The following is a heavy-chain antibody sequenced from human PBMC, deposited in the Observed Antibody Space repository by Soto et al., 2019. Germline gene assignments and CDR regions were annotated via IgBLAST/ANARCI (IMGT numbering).Heavy chain of an antibody. V-gene: IGHV3-74*01. D-gene: IGHD2-15*01. J-gene: IGHJ4*02. CDR3: ARISQGTYCRGGNCYSDY. CDR1: GFTLSSYW. CDR2: INGDGIST. Sequence: EVQLVESGGDLVQPGGSLRLSCAASGFTLSSYWMHWVRQDPEKGLVWVSRINGDGISTSYADSVKGRFTISRDNAKDTLYLHMNSLGAEDTAVYYCARISQGTYCRGGNCYSDYWGQGTLVTVSS.